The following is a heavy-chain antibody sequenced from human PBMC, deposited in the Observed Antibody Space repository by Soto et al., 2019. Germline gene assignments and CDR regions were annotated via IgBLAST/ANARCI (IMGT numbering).Heavy chain of an antibody. J-gene: IGHJ5*02. CDR1: GGSFSGYY. Sequence: SETLSLTCAVYGGSFSGYYWSWIRQHPGKGLEWIGEINHSGSTNYNPSLKSRVTISVDTSKNQFSLKLSSVTAADTAVYYCARVFLVVNWFDPWGQGTLVTVSS. CDR2: INHSGST. CDR3: ARVFLVVNWFDP. D-gene: IGHD3-22*01. V-gene: IGHV4-34*01.